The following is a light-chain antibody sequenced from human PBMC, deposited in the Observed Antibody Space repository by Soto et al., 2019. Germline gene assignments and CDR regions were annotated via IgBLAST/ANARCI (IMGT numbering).Light chain of an antibody. CDR3: QQLNSYRT. V-gene: IGKV1-9*01. Sequence: IQLTQSPSSLSASVGDRVTITCRASQGISSYLAWYQQKPGKAPKLLIYAASTLQSGVPSRFIGSGSGTDFTLTISSLQPEDFATYYCQQLNSYRTFGQGTKVDIK. CDR1: QGISSY. CDR2: AAS. J-gene: IGKJ1*01.